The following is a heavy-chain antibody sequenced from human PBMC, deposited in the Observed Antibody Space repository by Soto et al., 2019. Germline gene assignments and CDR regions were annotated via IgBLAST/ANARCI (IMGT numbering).Heavy chain of an antibody. CDR3: ARGRGPKEGVFDY. Sequence: GGSVRLSXAASGFTVSSNYMSWVRQAPGKGLEWVSVIYSGGSTYYADSVKGRFTISRDNSKNTLYLQMNSLRAEDTAVYYCARGRGPKEGVFDYWGQGTLVTVSS. D-gene: IGHD3-10*01. CDR1: GFTVSSNY. CDR2: IYSGGST. J-gene: IGHJ4*02. V-gene: IGHV3-53*01.